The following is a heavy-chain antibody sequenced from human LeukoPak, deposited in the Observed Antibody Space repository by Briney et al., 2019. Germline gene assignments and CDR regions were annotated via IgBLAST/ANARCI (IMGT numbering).Heavy chain of an antibody. D-gene: IGHD2-15*01. Sequence: ASVKVSCKASGYTFTSYYMHWVRQAPGQGLEWMGIINPSGGSTSYAQKFQGRVTMTRDTSTSTVYMELSSLRSEDTAVYYCARGGSGERYYYYYMDVWGKGTTVTISS. CDR1: GYTFTSYY. J-gene: IGHJ6*03. V-gene: IGHV1-46*01. CDR2: INPSGGST. CDR3: ARGGSGERYYYYYMDV.